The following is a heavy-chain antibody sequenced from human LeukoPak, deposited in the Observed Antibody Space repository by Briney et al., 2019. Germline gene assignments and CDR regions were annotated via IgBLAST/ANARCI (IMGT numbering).Heavy chain of an antibody. Sequence: PSETLSLTCTVSGGSINSRSDYWGWIRQRPGKGLEWIGNVYYSGDTYYNTSLQSRVTISVDTSKSQFSLTLNSVTAADTAVYYCARCPYDLLTGFSKWFFDLWGRGALVTVSS. CDR3: ARCPYDLLTGFSKWFFDL. CDR1: GGSINSRSDY. J-gene: IGHJ2*01. CDR2: VYYSGDT. V-gene: IGHV4-39*01. D-gene: IGHD3-9*01.